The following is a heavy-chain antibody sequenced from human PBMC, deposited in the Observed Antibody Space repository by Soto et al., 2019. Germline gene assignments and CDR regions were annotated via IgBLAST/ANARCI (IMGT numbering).Heavy chain of an antibody. CDR3: ARDGNSGTRDYYYGMDV. V-gene: IGHV5-51*01. D-gene: IGHD6-13*01. Sequence: PGESLKISCKGSGYSFTSYWIGWVRQMPGKGLEWMGIIYPGDSDTRYSPSFQGQVTISADKSISTAYLQWSSLKASDTAMYYCARDGNSGTRDYYYGMDVWGQGTTVTVSS. CDR1: GYSFTSYW. J-gene: IGHJ6*02. CDR2: IYPGDSDT.